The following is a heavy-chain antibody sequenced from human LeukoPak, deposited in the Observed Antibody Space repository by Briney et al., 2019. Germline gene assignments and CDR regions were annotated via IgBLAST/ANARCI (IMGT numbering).Heavy chain of an antibody. CDR3: VRLLGGTHTPT. J-gene: IGHJ5*02. V-gene: IGHV4-34*01. Sequence: SETLSLTCAVYGGSFSGYYWSWIRQPPGKGLEWIGEINHSGSTNYNPSLKSRVTISVDTSKNQFSLKLSSVTAADTAVYYCVRLLGGTHTPTWGQGTLVTVSS. D-gene: IGHD3-10*01. CDR1: GGSFSGYY. CDR2: INHSGST.